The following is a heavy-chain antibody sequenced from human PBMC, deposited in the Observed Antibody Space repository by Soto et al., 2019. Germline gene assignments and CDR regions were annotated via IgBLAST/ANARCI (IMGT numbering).Heavy chain of an antibody. CDR2: IIPIFGTA. CDR1: GGTFSSYA. CDR3: ARVRYYDSSGYFDY. Sequence: QVQLVQSGAEVKKPGSSVKVSCKASGGTFSSYAISWVRQAPGQGLEWMGGIIPIFGTANYAQKFQGRVTITADEATSTDYMELSSRRSEDTAVYYCARVRYYDSSGYFDYWGQGTLVTVSS. D-gene: IGHD3-22*01. V-gene: IGHV1-69*01. J-gene: IGHJ4*02.